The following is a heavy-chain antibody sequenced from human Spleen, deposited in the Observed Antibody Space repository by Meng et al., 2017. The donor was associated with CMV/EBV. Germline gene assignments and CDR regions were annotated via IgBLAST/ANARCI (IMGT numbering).Heavy chain of an antibody. Sequence: GGSLRLSCAASGFTFSSYAMSWVRQAPGKGLEWVAFIRYDGSNKYYADSVKGRFTISRDNSKNTLYLQMNSLRAEDTAVYYCAKDGTYYDFWSGSPLNWFDPWGQGTLVTVSS. CDR1: GFTFSSYA. D-gene: IGHD3-3*01. V-gene: IGHV3-30*02. J-gene: IGHJ5*02. CDR2: IRYDGSNK. CDR3: AKDGTYYDFWSGSPLNWFDP.